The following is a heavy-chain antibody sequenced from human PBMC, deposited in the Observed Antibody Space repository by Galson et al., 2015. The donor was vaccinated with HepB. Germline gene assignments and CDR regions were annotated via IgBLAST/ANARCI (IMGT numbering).Heavy chain of an antibody. V-gene: IGHV1-46*01. D-gene: IGHD3-10*01. Sequence: SVKVSCKASGYTFTSYDINWVRQAPGQGLEWMGIINPSGGSTSYAQKFQGRVTMTRDTSTSTVYMELSSLRSEDTAVYYCARDGVRKLLWFGEPILDYFDYWGQGTLVTVSS. CDR3: ARDGVRKLLWFGEPILDYFDY. CDR2: INPSGGST. J-gene: IGHJ4*02. CDR1: GYTFTSYD.